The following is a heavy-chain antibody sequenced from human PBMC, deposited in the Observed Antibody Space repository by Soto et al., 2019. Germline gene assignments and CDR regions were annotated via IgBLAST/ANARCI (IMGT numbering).Heavy chain of an antibody. CDR1: GFTFSSYA. V-gene: IGHV3-30-3*01. CDR2: ISYDGSNK. Sequence: QVQLVESGGGVVQPGRSLRLSCAASGFTFSSYAMHWVRQAPGKGLEWVAVISYDGSNKYYADSVKGRFTISRDNSKNPLHLQLNSLRAENTAVYYCAREGSSGYYYVLRPYYFDYWGQGTLVTVSS. D-gene: IGHD3-22*01. J-gene: IGHJ4*02. CDR3: AREGSSGYYYVLRPYYFDY.